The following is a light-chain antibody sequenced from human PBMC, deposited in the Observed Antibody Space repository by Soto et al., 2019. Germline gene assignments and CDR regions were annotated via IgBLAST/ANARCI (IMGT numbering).Light chain of an antibody. V-gene: IGLV2-14*01. CDR2: EVS. J-gene: IGLJ2*01. CDR3: SSYTSSSTLV. CDR1: SSDVGGYNY. Sequence: QSVLTQPASVSGSHGQSITISCTGTSSDVGGYNYVSWYQQHPGKAPKLMIYEVSNRPSGVSNRFSGSKSGNTASLTISGLQAEDEADYYCSSYTSSSTLVFGGGTKVTVL.